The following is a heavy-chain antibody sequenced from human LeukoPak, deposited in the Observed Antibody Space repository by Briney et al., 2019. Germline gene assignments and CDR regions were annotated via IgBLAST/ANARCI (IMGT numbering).Heavy chain of an antibody. CDR3: ARERNSGSYRTVDY. Sequence: GGSLRLSCAASGFTVSSNYMSWVRQAPGKGLEWVSVIYSGGSTYYADSVKGRFTISRDNSQSTLYLQMNSLRGEDTAVYFCARERNSGSYRTVDYWGQGTLVTVSS. J-gene: IGHJ4*02. CDR1: GFTVSSNY. D-gene: IGHD1-26*01. V-gene: IGHV3-66*02. CDR2: IYSGGST.